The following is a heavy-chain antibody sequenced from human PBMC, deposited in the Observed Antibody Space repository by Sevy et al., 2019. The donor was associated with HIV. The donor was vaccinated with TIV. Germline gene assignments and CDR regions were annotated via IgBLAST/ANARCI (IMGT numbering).Heavy chain of an antibody. CDR2: IYTSGRT. D-gene: IGHD1-1*01. CDR3: TRGEVQLWPSGFDY. Sequence: SENLSLTCTVSGDSISSYYWSCIRQPAGKGLEWIGRIYTSGRTNYNPSLKSRVTMSVDTSKNQFSLKLRSVTAADTAVYFCTRGEVQLWPSGFDYWGQGTLVTVSS. CDR1: GDSISSYY. J-gene: IGHJ4*02. V-gene: IGHV4-4*07.